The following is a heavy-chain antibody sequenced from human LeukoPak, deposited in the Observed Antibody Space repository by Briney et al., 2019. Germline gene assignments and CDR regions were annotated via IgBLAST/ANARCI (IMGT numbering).Heavy chain of an antibody. CDR1: GFTFSRYW. CDR3: ARVRTGTTNWFDP. D-gene: IGHD1-1*01. V-gene: IGHV3-7*04. CDR2: INQDGSGK. Sequence: PGGSLRLSCAASGFTFSRYWMSWVRQAPGKGLEWVATINQDGSGKYYVDSVKGRFTISRDNAKNSLHLQMSSLRAVDTAVYYCARVRTGTTNWFDPWGQGTLVTVPS. J-gene: IGHJ5*02.